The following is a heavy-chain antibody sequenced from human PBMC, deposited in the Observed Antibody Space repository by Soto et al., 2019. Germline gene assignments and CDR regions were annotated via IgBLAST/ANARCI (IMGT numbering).Heavy chain of an antibody. CDR1: GGTFTNYT. CDR3: AIGIGLRYFDWPFEY. D-gene: IGHD3-9*01. J-gene: IGHJ4*02. Sequence: QVQLVQSGAEVKKPGSSVKVSCKASGGTFTNYTISWVRQAPGQGLEWMGGISPMFGTTNHAQKFQGRVTINANKTTTTAHMELSSLRSEDTAVYYRAIGIGLRYFDWPFEYWGQGTLVTVSS. CDR2: ISPMFGTT. V-gene: IGHV1-69*06.